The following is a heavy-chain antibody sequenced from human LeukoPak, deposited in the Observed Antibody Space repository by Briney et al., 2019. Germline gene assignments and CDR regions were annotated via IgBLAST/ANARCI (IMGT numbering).Heavy chain of an antibody. CDR2: MYLSGTT. D-gene: IGHD3-22*01. V-gene: IGHV4-39*07. Sequence: PSGTLSLTCTVSGGSISSGSYYWSWIRQPPGKGLEWIGEMYLSGTTHSNPSVKSRVTISIDKSKNQFFLNLSSVTAADTAVYYCAGLVGRYSSGLYYYYFDYWGQGTLVTVSS. CDR1: GGSISSGSYY. J-gene: IGHJ4*02. CDR3: AGLVGRYSSGLYYYYFDY.